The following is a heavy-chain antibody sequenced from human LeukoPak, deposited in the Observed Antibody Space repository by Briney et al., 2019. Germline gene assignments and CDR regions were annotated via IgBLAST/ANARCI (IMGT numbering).Heavy chain of an antibody. CDR3: ARDYTMTHAFDI. J-gene: IGHJ3*02. Sequence: PSETLSLTCTVSGGSMSSYYWSWIRQPPGKGLEWIGYIYYTGSTNYNPSLKSRVTISVDTSKNQFSLKLNSVTAADTALYYCARDYTMTHAFDIWSQGTLVTVSS. D-gene: IGHD3-22*01. CDR2: IYYTGST. V-gene: IGHV4-59*01. CDR1: GGSMSSYY.